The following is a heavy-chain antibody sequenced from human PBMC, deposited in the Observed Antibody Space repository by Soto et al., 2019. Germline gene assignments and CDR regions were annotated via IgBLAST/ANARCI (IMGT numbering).Heavy chain of an antibody. J-gene: IGHJ4*02. D-gene: IGHD3-10*01. CDR1: GFTFSSYS. Sequence: EVQLVESGGGLVQPGGSLRLSCAASGFTFSSYSMNWVRQAPGKGLEWVSYISSSSSTIYYADSVKGRFTISRDNAKNSLYLQMNSLRAEDTAVYYCARGVQPYGSDYSGQGTLVTVSS. V-gene: IGHV3-48*01. CDR2: ISSSSSTI. CDR3: ARGVQPYGSDY.